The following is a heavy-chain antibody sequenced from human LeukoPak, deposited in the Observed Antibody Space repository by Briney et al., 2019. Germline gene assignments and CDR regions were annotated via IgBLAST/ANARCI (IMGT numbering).Heavy chain of an antibody. J-gene: IGHJ6*03. CDR2: ISHSGST. Sequence: SETLSLTCAVYGGSFSGYYWSWIRQPPGKGLEWIGEISHSGSTNYNPSLKSRVTISVDTSKNQFSLKLSSVTAADTAVYYCARVSSSWYNAYSYYYYYMDVWGKGTTVTVSS. CDR3: ARVSSSWYNAYSYYYYYMDV. D-gene: IGHD6-13*01. CDR1: GGSFSGYY. V-gene: IGHV4-34*01.